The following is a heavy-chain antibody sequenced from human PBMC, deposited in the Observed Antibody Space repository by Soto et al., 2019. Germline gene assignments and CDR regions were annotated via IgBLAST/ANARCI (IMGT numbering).Heavy chain of an antibody. CDR1: GYTFTKYG. CDR3: ARGTSGYDYGLFYF. D-gene: IGHD5-12*01. CDR2: ISADNDNT. V-gene: IGHV1-18*01. Sequence: VQLVQSGGEVRKPGASVTVSCRASGYTFTKYGISWVRQAPGQGLEWMGWISADNDNTNYAQNLQGRVTMTTDTSTSTAYMQLRSLRSDDTAVYFCARGTSGYDYGLFYFWGQGTLVTVSS. J-gene: IGHJ4*02.